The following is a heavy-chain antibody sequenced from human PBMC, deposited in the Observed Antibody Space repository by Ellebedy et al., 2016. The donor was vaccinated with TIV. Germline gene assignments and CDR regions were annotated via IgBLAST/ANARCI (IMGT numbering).Heavy chain of an antibody. CDR3: ARVRPINLLYSSPSYWFGP. J-gene: IGHJ5*02. V-gene: IGHV4-34*01. CDR1: GGSFSGYS. D-gene: IGHD6-6*01. Sequence: SETLSLXXAVYGGSFSGYSWSWIRQPPGRGLEWIGEISHNGNTNYKPSLKSRVTISVDTSRNQFTLNLTSVTAADTAVYYCARVRPINLLYSSPSYWFGPWGQGTLVTVSS. CDR2: ISHNGNT.